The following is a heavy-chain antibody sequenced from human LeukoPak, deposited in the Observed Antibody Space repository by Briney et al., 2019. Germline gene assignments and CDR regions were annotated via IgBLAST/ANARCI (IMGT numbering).Heavy chain of an antibody. J-gene: IGHJ4*02. CDR3: ARGLSGYYDSSGYYYTGSFDY. V-gene: IGHV1-18*01. CDR2: ISAYNGNT. Sequence: GASVKVSCKASGYTFTSYGISWVRQAPGQGLEWMGWISAYNGNTNYAQKLQGRVTMTTDTSTSTAYMELSSLRSEDTAVYYCARGLSGYYDSSGYYYTGSFDYWGQGTLVTVSS. CDR1: GYTFTSYG. D-gene: IGHD3-22*01.